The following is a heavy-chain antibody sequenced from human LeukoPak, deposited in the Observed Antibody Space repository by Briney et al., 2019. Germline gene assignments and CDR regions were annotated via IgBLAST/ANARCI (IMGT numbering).Heavy chain of an antibody. V-gene: IGHV4-61*02. J-gene: IGHJ4*02. CDR1: GGSISSGSYY. D-gene: IGHD3-10*01. CDR2: IYTSGST. CDR3: ARGTDSGIPDY. Sequence: SETLSLTCTVSGGSISSGSYYWSWIRQPAGKGLEWIGRIYTSGSTNYNPSLKSRVTISVHTSKNQFSLKLSSVTAADTAVYFCARGTDSGIPDYWGQGTLVTVSS.